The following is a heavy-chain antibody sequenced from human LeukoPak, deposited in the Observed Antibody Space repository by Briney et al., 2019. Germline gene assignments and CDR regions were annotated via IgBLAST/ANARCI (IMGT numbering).Heavy chain of an antibody. V-gene: IGHV3-7*01. CDR2: INQNGREK. J-gene: IGHJ4*02. Sequence: PGGSLRLSCSASGFTFSSYWMSWVRQAPGKGLEWVANINQNGREKFYVDSVKGRFTISRDNAKNSVDLQMNSLRVEDTAVYYCARSLWPEDFWGQGTLVTVSS. D-gene: IGHD2-21*01. CDR3: ARSLWPEDF. CDR1: GFTFSSYW.